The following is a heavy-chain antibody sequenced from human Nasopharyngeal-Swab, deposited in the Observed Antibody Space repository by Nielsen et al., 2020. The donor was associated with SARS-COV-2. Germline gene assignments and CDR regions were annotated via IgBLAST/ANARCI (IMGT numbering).Heavy chain of an antibody. CDR1: GFTFSNAW. V-gene: IGHV3-15*07. D-gene: IGHD6-19*01. Sequence: GESLKISCAASGFTFSNAWMNWVRQAPGKGLEWVGRIKSKTDGGTTDYAAPVKGRFTISRDDSKNTLYLQMNSLRVEDTAVYYCAKGTRPAVSATGNYWGQGTLVTVSS. CDR3: AKGTRPAVSATGNY. J-gene: IGHJ4*02. CDR2: IKSKTDGGTT.